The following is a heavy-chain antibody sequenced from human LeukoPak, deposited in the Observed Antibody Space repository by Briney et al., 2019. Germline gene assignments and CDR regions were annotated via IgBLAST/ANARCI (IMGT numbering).Heavy chain of an antibody. CDR1: GFTFSTYA. CDR3: ARDLESEPGQGPDY. D-gene: IGHD1-14*01. CDR2: ISYDGSNK. J-gene: IGHJ4*02. V-gene: IGHV3-30-3*01. Sequence: GGSLRLSRAASGFTFSTYAMHWVRQVPGKGLEWVAVISYDGSNKYYADSVKGRFTISRDNSKNTLYLQMNSLRGEDTGVYYCARDLESEPGQGPDYWGQGTLVTVSS.